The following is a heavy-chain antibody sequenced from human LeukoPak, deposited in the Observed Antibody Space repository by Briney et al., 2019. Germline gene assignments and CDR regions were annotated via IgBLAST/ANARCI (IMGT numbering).Heavy chain of an antibody. V-gene: IGHV4-34*01. CDR1: GGSFSGYY. J-gene: IGHJ4*02. CDR3: ARGRGFVVSYDFWSKPFDY. Sequence: SETLSLTCAVYGGSFSGYYWSWIRQPPGKGLEWIGEINHSGSTNYNPSLKSRVTISVDTSKNQFSLKLSSVTAADTAVYYCARGRGFVVSYDFWSKPFDYWGQGTLVTVSS. D-gene: IGHD3-3*01. CDR2: INHSGST.